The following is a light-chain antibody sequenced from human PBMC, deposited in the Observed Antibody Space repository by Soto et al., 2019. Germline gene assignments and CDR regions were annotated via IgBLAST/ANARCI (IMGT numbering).Light chain of an antibody. Sequence: EVVMTQSPATVSVSPGEGVTLSCRASQNISNDLAWYQQKPGQAPRLLIYGASTRATGVPARFSGGGSGTEFTLTISSLQSEDFALYYCQQNNKWPPVTFGGGTKVEIK. CDR2: GAS. J-gene: IGKJ4*01. CDR1: QNISND. CDR3: QQNNKWPPVT. V-gene: IGKV3-15*01.